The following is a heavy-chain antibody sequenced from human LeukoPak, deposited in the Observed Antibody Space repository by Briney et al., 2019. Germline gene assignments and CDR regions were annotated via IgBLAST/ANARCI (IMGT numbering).Heavy chain of an antibody. CDR1: GFTFSDYY. J-gene: IGHJ6*04. D-gene: IGHD3-10*01. CDR3: ASILLWFGEGEDV. CDR2: ISSSGSTI. V-gene: IGHV3-11*04. Sequence: PGGSLRLSCAASGFTFSDYYMSWIRQAPGKGLEWVSYISSSGSTIYYADSVKGRFTISRDNAKNSLYPQMNSLRAEDTAVYYCASILLWFGEGEDVWGKGTTVTVSS.